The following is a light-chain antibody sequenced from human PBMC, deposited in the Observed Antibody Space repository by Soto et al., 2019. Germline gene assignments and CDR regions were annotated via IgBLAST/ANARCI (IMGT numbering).Light chain of an antibody. CDR1: QSVSRG. Sequence: EIVMTQSPATLYVSPGERATISCRASQSVSRGIAWYQQKPGQAPRLLIYGASSMESGVPARFSGSGSGTEFTLTISSLQSEDFAVYYCQQYNNWPRTFGQGTKVDNK. CDR2: GAS. J-gene: IGKJ1*01. CDR3: QQYNNWPRT. V-gene: IGKV3-15*01.